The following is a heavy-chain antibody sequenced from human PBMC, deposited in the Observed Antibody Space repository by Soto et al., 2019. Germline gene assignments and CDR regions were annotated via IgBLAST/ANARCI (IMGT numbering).Heavy chain of an antibody. V-gene: IGHV3-23*04. CDR2: ISGNGDTT. J-gene: IGHJ4*02. CDR3: AKIAGGQTVNGYSDY. D-gene: IGHD5-12*01. Sequence: EVQLVESGGDLVQPGGSLRLSCAASGLTFSAYAMTWGRQAPGKGLEWVSGISGNGDTTYYADSVKGRFIVSRDNSRNTVYLKLNSLRAEDTAIYYCAKIAGGQTVNGYSDYWGQGTLVTVSS. CDR1: GLTFSAYA.